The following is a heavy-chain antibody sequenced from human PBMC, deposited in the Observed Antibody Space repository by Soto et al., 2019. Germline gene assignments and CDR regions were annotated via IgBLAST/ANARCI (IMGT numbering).Heavy chain of an antibody. J-gene: IGHJ6*02. V-gene: IGHV4-34*01. D-gene: IGHD1-1*01. Sequence: SETLSLTCAVYGGSLSGYYGNWIRQSPGKGLEWIGEINYSGITNYNPSIKSRVTISIDTSKNQFSMNLSSVTAADTAVYYCARTRNLDVWGQGTTVTVSS. CDR3: ARTRNLDV. CDR1: GGSLSGYY. CDR2: INYSGIT.